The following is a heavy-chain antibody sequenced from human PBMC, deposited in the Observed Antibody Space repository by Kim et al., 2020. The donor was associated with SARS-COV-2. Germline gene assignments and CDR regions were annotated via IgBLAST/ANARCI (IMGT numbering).Heavy chain of an antibody. D-gene: IGHD3-10*01. J-gene: IGHJ4*02. V-gene: IGHV3-48*02. CDR3: ARVPPLWFGENYFAY. Sequence: DSVKGRFTISRDNAKNSLYLQMNSLRDEDTAVYYCARVPPLWFGENYFAYWGQGTLVTVSS.